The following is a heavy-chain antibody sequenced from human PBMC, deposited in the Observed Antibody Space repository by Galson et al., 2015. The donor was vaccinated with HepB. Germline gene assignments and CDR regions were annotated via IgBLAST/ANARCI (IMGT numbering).Heavy chain of an antibody. CDR3: ATHGYSSSWPQKYFQH. V-gene: IGHV4-39*07. Sequence: SETLSLTCTVSGGSISSSSYYWGWIRQPPGKGLEWIGSIYYSGSTYYNPSLKSRVTISVDTSKNQFSLKLSSVTAADTAVYYCATHGYSSSWPQKYFQHWGQGTLVTVSS. D-gene: IGHD6-13*01. CDR1: GGSISSSSYY. CDR2: IYYSGST. J-gene: IGHJ1*01.